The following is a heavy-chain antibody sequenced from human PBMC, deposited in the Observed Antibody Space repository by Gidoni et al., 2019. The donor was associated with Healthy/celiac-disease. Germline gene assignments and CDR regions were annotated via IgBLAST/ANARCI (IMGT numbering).Heavy chain of an antibody. V-gene: IGHV3-15*01. J-gene: IGHJ3*02. CDR2: IKSKTDGGTT. CDR3: TRGGYYDSSGTPGAFDI. CDR1: GFTFSNAW. D-gene: IGHD3-22*01. Sequence: EVQLVESGGGLVKPGGSLRLSCAASGFTFSNAWMSWVRRAPGKGLEWVGRIKSKTDGGTTDYAAPVKGRFTISRDDSKNTLYLQMNSLKTEDTAVYYCTRGGYYDSSGTPGAFDIWGQGTMVTVSS.